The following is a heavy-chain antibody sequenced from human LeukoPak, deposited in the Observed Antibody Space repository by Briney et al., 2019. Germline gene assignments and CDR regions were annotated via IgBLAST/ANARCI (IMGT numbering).Heavy chain of an antibody. V-gene: IGHV5-51*01. CDR1: GYSFTSYW. J-gene: IGHJ4*02. CDR3: ARLGLRIAVAGTGFDY. CDR2: IYPGDSDT. D-gene: IGHD6-19*01. Sequence: GESLNISCKGSGYSFTSYWIGWVRQMPGKGLEWMGIIYPGDSDTRYSPSLQGQVTISTAKSLSTAYQQWSSLKASDTAMYYCARLGLRIAVAGTGFDYWGQGTLVTVSS.